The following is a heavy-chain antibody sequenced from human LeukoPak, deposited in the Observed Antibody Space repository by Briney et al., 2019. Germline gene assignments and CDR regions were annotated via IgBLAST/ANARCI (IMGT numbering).Heavy chain of an antibody. Sequence: PGGSLRLSCAASGFTFSSYEMSWVRQAPGKGLEWVSYISSSGSTIYYADSVKGRFTISRDNAKNSLYLQMNSLRAEDTAVYYCARDFGSYYGSAFDIWGQGTMVTVSS. CDR3: ARDFGSYYGSAFDI. V-gene: IGHV3-48*03. D-gene: IGHD1-26*01. CDR1: GFTFSSYE. J-gene: IGHJ3*02. CDR2: ISSSGSTI.